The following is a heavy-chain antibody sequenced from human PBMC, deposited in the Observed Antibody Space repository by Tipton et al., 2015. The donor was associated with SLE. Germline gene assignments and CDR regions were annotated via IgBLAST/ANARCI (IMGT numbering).Heavy chain of an antibody. CDR2: IRSKANSYAT. CDR1: GFTFSGSA. CDR3: TRPHSSGSPPDY. Sequence: SLRLSCAASGFTFSGSAMHWVRQASGKGLEWVGRIRSKANSYATAYAASAKGRFTISRDDSKNTAYLQMNSLKTEGTAVYYCTRPHSSGSPPDYWGQGTLVTVSS. D-gene: IGHD3-22*01. V-gene: IGHV3-73*01. J-gene: IGHJ4*02.